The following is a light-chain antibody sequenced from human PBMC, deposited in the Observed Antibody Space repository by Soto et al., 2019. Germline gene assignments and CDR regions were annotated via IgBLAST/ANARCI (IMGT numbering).Light chain of an antibody. CDR1: QSVGSNY. CDR2: DAS. J-gene: IGKJ5*01. CDR3: QQRSNWPIT. V-gene: IGKV3-11*01. Sequence: EIVLTQSPGTLSLSPGERATLYCRASQSVGSNYLAWYQQKPGQAPRLLIYDASNRATGIPARFSGSGSGTDFTLTISSLEPEDFAVYYCQQRSNWPITFGQGTRLEIK.